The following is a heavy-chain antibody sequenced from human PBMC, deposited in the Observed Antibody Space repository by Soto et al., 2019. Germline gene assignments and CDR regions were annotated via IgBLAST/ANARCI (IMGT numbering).Heavy chain of an antibody. CDR1: GFTFTRYS. CDR3: AKNQGVELVPLATVDWFDP. Sequence: GGSLRLSCAASGFTFTRYSMNWVRQAPGKGLEWVSSISSTTNYIYYADSMKGRFTVSRDNAKNSVYLELNNLSAEDTAVYHCAKNQGVELVPLATVDWFDPWGQGSVVTVS. V-gene: IGHV3-21*04. J-gene: IGHJ5*02. CDR2: ISSTTNYI. D-gene: IGHD1-26*01.